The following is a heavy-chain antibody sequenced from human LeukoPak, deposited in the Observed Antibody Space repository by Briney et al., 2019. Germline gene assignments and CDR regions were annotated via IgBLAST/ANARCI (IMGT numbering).Heavy chain of an antibody. V-gene: IGHV3-23*01. CDR1: KFAFSSYA. CDR2: ISGGGGNT. D-gene: IGHD1-26*01. Sequence: PGGSLRLSCAASKFAFSSYAMCWVRQAPGKGLEWVSAISGGGGNTYYADSVKGRFTISRDNSKNTLYLQMNSLRAEDTAVYYCGKNRYSGSLSPFDIWGQGTMVTVSS. CDR3: GKNRYSGSLSPFDI. J-gene: IGHJ3*02.